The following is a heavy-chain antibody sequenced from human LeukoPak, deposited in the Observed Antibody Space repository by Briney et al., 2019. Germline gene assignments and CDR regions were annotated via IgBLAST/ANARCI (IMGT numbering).Heavy chain of an antibody. Sequence: GASVKVSCKASGYTFTGYYMHWVRQAPGQGLEWMGWISPNSGGTNYAQKLQGRVTMTTDTSTSTAYMELRSLRSDDTAVYYCARDQRPVDSGSYLPTDYWGQGTLVAVSS. CDR3: ARDQRPVDSGSYLPTDY. CDR2: ISPNSGGT. V-gene: IGHV1-2*02. D-gene: IGHD1-26*01. CDR1: GYTFTGYY. J-gene: IGHJ4*02.